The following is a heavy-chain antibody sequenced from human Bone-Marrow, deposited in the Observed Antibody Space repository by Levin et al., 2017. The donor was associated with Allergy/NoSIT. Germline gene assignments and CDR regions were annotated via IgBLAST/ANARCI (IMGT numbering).Heavy chain of an antibody. CDR2: INPNSGNT. CDR3: ARGDCYSGSCYGPDWFDP. J-gene: IGHJ5*02. CDR1: GYTFTSYN. D-gene: IGHD2-15*01. Sequence: ASVKVSCKPSGYTFTSYNVYWVRQATGQGLEWMGYINPNSGNTAYARKFQGRVTMTRNSSITTAYMEMSSLGSEDTAMYYCARGDCYSGSCYGPDWFDPWGQGTQVTVSS. V-gene: IGHV1-8*01.